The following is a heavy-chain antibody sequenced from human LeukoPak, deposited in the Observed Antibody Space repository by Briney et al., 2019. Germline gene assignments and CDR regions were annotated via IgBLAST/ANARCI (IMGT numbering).Heavy chain of an antibody. CDR3: ARDPHVGYYGMDV. Sequence: SETLSLTCTVSGGSISGYWWSWIRQPPGKGLEWIGYIYYSGSTNYNPSLKSRVTISVDTSKNQFSLKLSSVTAADTAVYYCARDPHVGYYGMDVWGQGTTVTVSS. CDR2: IYYSGST. J-gene: IGHJ6*02. CDR1: GGSISGYW. V-gene: IGHV4-59*01.